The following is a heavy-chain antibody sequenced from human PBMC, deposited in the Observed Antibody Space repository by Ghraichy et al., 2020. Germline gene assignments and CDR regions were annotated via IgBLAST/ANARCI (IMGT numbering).Heavy chain of an antibody. CDR3: ARDWYSSSSWYFDL. J-gene: IGHJ2*01. V-gene: IGHV4-61*01. CDR1: GGSVSSGSYY. Sequence: SETLSLTCTVSGGSVSSGSYYWSWIRQPPGKGLEWIGYIYYSGSTNYNPSLKSRVTISVDTSKNQFSLKLSSVTAADTAVYYCARDWYSSSSWYFDLWGRGTLVTVSS. CDR2: IYYSGST. D-gene: IGHD6-6*01.